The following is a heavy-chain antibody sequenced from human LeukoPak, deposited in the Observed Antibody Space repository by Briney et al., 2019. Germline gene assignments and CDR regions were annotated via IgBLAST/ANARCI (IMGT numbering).Heavy chain of an antibody. Sequence: GASVKVSCKASGYTFTSYGISWVRQAPGQGLEWMGWISAYNGNTNYAQKFQGRVTITADESTSTAYMELSSLRSEDTAVYYCAIVVVTKYLNYYYYYMDVWGKGTTVTISS. J-gene: IGHJ6*03. CDR3: AIVVVTKYLNYYYYYMDV. CDR1: GYTFTSYG. V-gene: IGHV1-18*01. D-gene: IGHD3-22*01. CDR2: ISAYNGNT.